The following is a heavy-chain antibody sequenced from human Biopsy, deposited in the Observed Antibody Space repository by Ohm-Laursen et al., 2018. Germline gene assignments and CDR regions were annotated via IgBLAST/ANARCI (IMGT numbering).Heavy chain of an antibody. D-gene: IGHD4/OR15-4a*01. CDR3: ARGANPFHY. V-gene: IGHV3-9*01. CDR1: GFTFDDYA. J-gene: IGHJ4*02. CDR2: ISWNSGSM. Sequence: SLRLSCSASGFTFDDYAMHWVRQAPGRGLEWVSGISWNSGSMDYADSLKGRFTISRDNAKNSLYLQMNSLRADDTAVYYCARGANPFHYWGRGTLVTVSS.